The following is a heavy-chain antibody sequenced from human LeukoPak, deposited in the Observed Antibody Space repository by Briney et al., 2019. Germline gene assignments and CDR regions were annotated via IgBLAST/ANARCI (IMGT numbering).Heavy chain of an antibody. V-gene: IGHV3-7*01. Sequence: GGSLRLSCAASGFTFSSYWMSWARQAPGKGLEWVANIKQDGSEKYYVDSVKGRFTISRDNAKNSLYLQMNSLRAEDTAVYYCASPLITIFGVVTDYWGQGTLVTVSS. CDR2: IKQDGSEK. D-gene: IGHD3-3*01. CDR3: ASPLITIFGVVTDY. J-gene: IGHJ4*02. CDR1: GFTFSSYW.